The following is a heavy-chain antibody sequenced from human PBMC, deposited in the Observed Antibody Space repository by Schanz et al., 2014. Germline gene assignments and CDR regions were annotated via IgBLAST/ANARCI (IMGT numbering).Heavy chain of an antibody. CDR2: INAHTGNT. D-gene: IGHD3-10*01. CDR3: GRVHIATYHYNSPGAFDI. CDR1: GYIFGSHG. J-gene: IGHJ3*02. Sequence: QLMQSGSEARKPGASVKVSCKASGYIFGSHGMTWVRQAPGQGPELMGWINAHTGNTQYAQKFQGRGNKTRDTATTTVHLELTRLRTDDTAIYYCGRVHIATYHYNSPGAFDIWGQGTRVTVSS. V-gene: IGHV1-18*01.